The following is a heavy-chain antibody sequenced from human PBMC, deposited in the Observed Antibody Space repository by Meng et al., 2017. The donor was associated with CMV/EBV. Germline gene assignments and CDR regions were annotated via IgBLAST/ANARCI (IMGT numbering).Heavy chain of an antibody. J-gene: IGHJ6*02. Sequence: GESLKISCAASGFTFSSYWMSWVRQAPGKGLEWVSSISSSSSYIYYADSVKGRFTISRDNAKNSLYLQMNSLRAEDTAVYYCARYLSIAAQFPREGMDVWGQGTTVTVSS. CDR3: ARYLSIAAQFPREGMDV. D-gene: IGHD6-13*01. V-gene: IGHV3-21*01. CDR1: GFTFSSYW. CDR2: ISSSSSYI.